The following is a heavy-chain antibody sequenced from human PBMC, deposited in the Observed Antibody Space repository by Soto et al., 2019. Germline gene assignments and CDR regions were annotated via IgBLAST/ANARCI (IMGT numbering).Heavy chain of an antibody. J-gene: IGHJ4*02. CDR1: GFTFDDYA. Sequence: EVQLMESGGGLVQPGRSLRLSCAASGFTFDDYAMHWVRQVPGKGLEWVSGISWDSGSVGYADSVKGRFTTSRENAKNSLYLQMDSLRTDDTALYYCAKDYYPSGSHNPYFDYWGQGTLVTVSS. CDR2: ISWDSGSV. CDR3: AKDYYPSGSHNPYFDY. V-gene: IGHV3-9*01. D-gene: IGHD3-10*01.